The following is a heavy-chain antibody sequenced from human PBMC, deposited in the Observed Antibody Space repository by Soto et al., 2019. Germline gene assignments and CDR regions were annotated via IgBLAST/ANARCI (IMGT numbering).Heavy chain of an antibody. V-gene: IGHV4-59*08. CDR3: ARFADFYDSSGYQYFFDY. CDR1: GGSFSGYY. D-gene: IGHD3-22*01. CDR2: IYYSGTT. J-gene: IGHJ4*02. Sequence: PSETLSLTCAVYGGSFSGYYWSWIRQPPGKGLEWIGYIYYSGTTNYNPSLKSRVTISVDTSQNQFSLNLSSVTAADTAVYYCARFADFYDSSGYQYFFDYWGLGTLVTVSS.